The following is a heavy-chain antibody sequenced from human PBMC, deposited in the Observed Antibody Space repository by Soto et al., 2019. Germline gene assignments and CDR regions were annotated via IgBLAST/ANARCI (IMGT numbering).Heavy chain of an antibody. CDR3: AKGGSSSARYFDY. V-gene: IGHV3-30*18. J-gene: IGHJ4*02. D-gene: IGHD6-6*01. CDR1: GFTFSGYG. CDR2: ISYDGSNQ. Sequence: QVQVVESGGGVVQPGRSLRLSCAASGFTFSGYGMHWVRQAPGKGLEWVAVISYDGSNQYYADSVKGRFTISRDNSKGTRYLQMNRLSGEDSAVYYCAKGGSSSARYFDYWGQGTLVTVSS.